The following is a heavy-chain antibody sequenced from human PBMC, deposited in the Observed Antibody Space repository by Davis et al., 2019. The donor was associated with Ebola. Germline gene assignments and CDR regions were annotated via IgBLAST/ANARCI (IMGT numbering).Heavy chain of an antibody. D-gene: IGHD3-10*01. Sequence: AASVKVSCKASGGTFSSYAISWVRQAPGQGLEWMGGIIPIFGTANYAQKFQGRVTITADESTSTAYMELSSLRSEDTAVYYCAFGVRHYYYGMDVWGQGTTVTVSS. V-gene: IGHV1-69*13. CDR1: GGTFSSYA. CDR2: IIPIFGTA. J-gene: IGHJ6*02. CDR3: AFGVRHYYYGMDV.